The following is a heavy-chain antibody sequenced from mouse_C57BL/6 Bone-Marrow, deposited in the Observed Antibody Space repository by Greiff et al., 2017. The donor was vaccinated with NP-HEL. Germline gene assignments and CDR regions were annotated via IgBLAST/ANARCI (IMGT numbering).Heavy chain of an antibody. J-gene: IGHJ3*01. CDR1: GFTFSSYG. Sequence: EVQLVESGGDLVKPGGSLKLSCAASGFTFSSYGMSWVRQTPDKRLEWVATISSGGSYTYYPDSVKGRFTISRDNAKNTLYLQMSSLKSEDTAMYYCARRGGNYPFAYWGQGTLVTVSA. CDR2: ISSGGSYT. CDR3: ARRGGNYPFAY. V-gene: IGHV5-6*01. D-gene: IGHD2-1*01.